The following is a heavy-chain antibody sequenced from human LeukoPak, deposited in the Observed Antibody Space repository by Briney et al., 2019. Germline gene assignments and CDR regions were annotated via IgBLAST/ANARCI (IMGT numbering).Heavy chain of an antibody. D-gene: IGHD6-13*01. J-gene: IGHJ6*03. Sequence: GGSPRLSCAASGFTFSSYGMHWVRQAPGKGLEWVAVIWFDEGTKYYADSVKGRFTISRDNSKSTLYLQMDSLRAEDTAVYYCARDYRSSTYYMDVWGKGTTVTVSS. CDR1: GFTFSSYG. CDR2: IWFDEGTK. V-gene: IGHV3-33*01. CDR3: ARDYRSSTYYMDV.